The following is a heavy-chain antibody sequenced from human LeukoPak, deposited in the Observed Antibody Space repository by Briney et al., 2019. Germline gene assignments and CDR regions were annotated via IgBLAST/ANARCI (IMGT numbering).Heavy chain of an antibody. Sequence: SGGSLRLSCAVSGITLSNYGMTWVRQAPGKGLEWVAGLSGSGGSTSYADSVKGRFTISRDNAKNTLYLQMTSLRAEDTAVYFCAKRGVVTRVILVGFHKEAYYFDSWGQGVLVTVSS. V-gene: IGHV3-23*01. CDR1: GITLSNYG. D-gene: IGHD3-22*01. CDR3: AKRGVVTRVILVGFHKEAYYFDS. J-gene: IGHJ4*02. CDR2: LSGSGGST.